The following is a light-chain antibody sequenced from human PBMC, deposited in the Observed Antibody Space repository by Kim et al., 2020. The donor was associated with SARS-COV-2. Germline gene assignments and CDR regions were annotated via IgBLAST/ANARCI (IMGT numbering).Light chain of an antibody. Sequence: EIVLTQSPGTLSLSPGARATLSCRASQSVNSNYLAWYQQKPGQAPRPLIYGASSRATGIPDRFSGSGSGTDFTLTISRLEPEDFAVYYCQQYGNSVWTFCQGTKVDIK. CDR3: QQYGNSVWT. CDR1: QSVNSNY. V-gene: IGKV3-20*01. CDR2: GAS. J-gene: IGKJ1*01.